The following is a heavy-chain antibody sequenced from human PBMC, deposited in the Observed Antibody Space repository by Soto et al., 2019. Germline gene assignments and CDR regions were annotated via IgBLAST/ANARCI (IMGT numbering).Heavy chain of an antibody. CDR2: IYYSGST. V-gene: IGHV4-59*01. CDR1: GGSISSYY. CDR3: ARAGRNYNWFDP. Sequence: SETLSLTCTVSGGSISSYYWSWIRQPPGKGLELIGYIYYSGSTNYNPSLKSRVTISVDTSKNQFSLKLSSVTAADTAVYYCARAGRNYNWFDPWGQGTLVTVSS. J-gene: IGHJ5*02.